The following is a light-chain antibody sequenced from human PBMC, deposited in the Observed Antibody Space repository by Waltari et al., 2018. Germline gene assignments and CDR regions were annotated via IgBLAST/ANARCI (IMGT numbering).Light chain of an antibody. CDR3: QHYLRLPVT. CDR2: GAS. CDR1: ESVSRA. J-gene: IGKJ1*01. Sequence: ELVLTQSPGPLSLSVGERATVSCRARESVSRALAWYQQKHGQAPRPLIYGASTRATGIPDRFSGSGSGTDFSFNISRLEPDDFAVYYCQHYLRLPVTFGQGTTVEI. V-gene: IGKV3-20*01.